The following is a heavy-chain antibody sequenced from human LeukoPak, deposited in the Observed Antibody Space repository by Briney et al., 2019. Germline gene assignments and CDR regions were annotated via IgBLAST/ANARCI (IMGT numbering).Heavy chain of an antibody. V-gene: IGHV3-21*04. Sequence: GGSLRLSCAASGFTFSDYSMNWVRQAPGKGLEWVSSITSRSSFIYYGDSVKGRFTMSRDNAKNSLYLQMNSLRAEDTAIYYCAKPSRDFDSSGYSHFDYWGQGTLVTVSS. CDR2: ITSRSSFI. CDR1: GFTFSDYS. D-gene: IGHD3-22*01. J-gene: IGHJ4*02. CDR3: AKPSRDFDSSGYSHFDY.